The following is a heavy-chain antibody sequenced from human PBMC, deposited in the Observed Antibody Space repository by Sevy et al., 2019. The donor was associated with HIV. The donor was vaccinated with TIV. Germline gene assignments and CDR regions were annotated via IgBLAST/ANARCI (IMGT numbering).Heavy chain of an antibody. V-gene: IGHV4-59*01. Sequence: SETLSLTCTVSGGSISSYYWSWIRQPPGKGLEWIGYIYYSGSTNYNPSLKSRVPISVDTSKNQFSLKLSSVTAADTAVYYCARGVHGSGNKGGYFDYWGQGTLVTVSS. CDR2: IYYSGST. CDR3: ARGVHGSGNKGGYFDY. J-gene: IGHJ4*02. CDR1: GGSISSYY. D-gene: IGHD3-10*01.